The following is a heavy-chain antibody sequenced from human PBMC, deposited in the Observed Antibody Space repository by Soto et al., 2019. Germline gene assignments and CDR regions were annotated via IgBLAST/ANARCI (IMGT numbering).Heavy chain of an antibody. CDR1: GFTFTNAW. CDR3: TRNADSDF. V-gene: IGHV3-15*01. J-gene: IGHJ4*02. CDR2: AKRKTDGGTV. Sequence: EVQLVESGGGLVRPGGSLRLSCAASGFTFTNAWMNWVRQAPGKGLEWVGRAKRKTDGGTVDYATPVKGRFTISRDDSXXXXXXXXXXXKTEDTAVYYCTRNADSDFWGQGTLVTVSS.